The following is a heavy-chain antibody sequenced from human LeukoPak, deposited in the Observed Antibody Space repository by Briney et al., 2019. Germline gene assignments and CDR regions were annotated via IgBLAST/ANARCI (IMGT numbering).Heavy chain of an antibody. D-gene: IGHD1-26*01. V-gene: IGHV5-51*01. CDR3: GMSGDRVPLQDDVFDV. Sequence: GESLKISCKVAGYSFTSYCIGCVRQMPGKRLEWMGIIYPGDSGPTYSTSFPGQVTISVDKSIRTAYLQWSSLQASETGMYYCGMSGDRVPLQDDVFDVWGQGRMVTVST. J-gene: IGHJ3*01. CDR1: GYSFTSYC. CDR2: IYPGDSGP.